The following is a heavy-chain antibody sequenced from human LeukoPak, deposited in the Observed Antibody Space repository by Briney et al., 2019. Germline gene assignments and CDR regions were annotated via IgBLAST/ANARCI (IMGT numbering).Heavy chain of an antibody. Sequence: SETLSLTCSVSGGSIGSDGYYWNWIRQHPGKGLEWIGYIYYSGSTTYSPSLKNRVIISVDTSKNQFFLSLSSVTAADTAVYYCARVTAAGGGFDHWGQGTLVTVSS. J-gene: IGHJ4*02. CDR3: ARVTAAGGGFDH. CDR2: IYYSGST. CDR1: GGSIGSDGYY. D-gene: IGHD2-15*01. V-gene: IGHV4-31*03.